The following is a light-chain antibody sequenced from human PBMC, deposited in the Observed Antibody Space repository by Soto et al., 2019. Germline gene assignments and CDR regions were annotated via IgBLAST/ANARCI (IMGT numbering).Light chain of an antibody. CDR2: ATS. CDR3: QQYAGSPRT. CDR1: QSVFTKY. Sequence: EIVLTQSPGTLSLSPGERATLSCRASQSVFTKYLAWYQQKSGQAPRLLIYATSSRATGIPDRFSGSGSGTDFTLTISRLEPEDFAVYYCQQYAGSPRTFGQGTKGEIK. V-gene: IGKV3-20*01. J-gene: IGKJ1*01.